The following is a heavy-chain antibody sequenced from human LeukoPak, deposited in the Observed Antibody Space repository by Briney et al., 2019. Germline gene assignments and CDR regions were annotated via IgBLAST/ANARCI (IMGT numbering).Heavy chain of an antibody. D-gene: IGHD3-9*01. CDR1: GFTFSSYS. J-gene: IGHJ6*04. CDR3: ARDRNDIPGHYGMDV. Sequence: GGSLRLSCAASGFTFSSYSMNWVRQAPGKGLEWVSSISSSSSYIYCADSVKGRFTISRDNAKNSLYLQMNSLRAEDTAVYYCARDRNDIPGHYGMDVWGKGTTVTVSS. V-gene: IGHV3-21*01. CDR2: ISSSSSYI.